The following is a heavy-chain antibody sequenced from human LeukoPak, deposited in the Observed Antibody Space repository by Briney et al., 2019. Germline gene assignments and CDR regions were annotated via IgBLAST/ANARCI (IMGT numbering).Heavy chain of an antibody. CDR1: GYTLTTYA. J-gene: IGHJ4*02. D-gene: IGHD6-19*01. Sequence: ASVKVSCKASGYTLTTYAMNWVRQAPGQGLEWMGWINTDTGNPTYAQGFTGRLVFSLDTSVNTAYLQISSLKAEDTAVYYCARDGYSSGWYGVYWGQGTLVTVSS. CDR3: ARDGYSSGWYGVY. V-gene: IGHV7-4-1*02. CDR2: INTDTGNP.